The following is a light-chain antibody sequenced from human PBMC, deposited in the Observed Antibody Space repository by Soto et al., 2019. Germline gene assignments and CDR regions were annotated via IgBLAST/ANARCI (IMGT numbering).Light chain of an antibody. CDR1: SSNIGAGYD. Sequence: QSVLTQPPSVSGAPGQGVSICCTGSSSNIGAGYDVHWYQQLPGTAPKLLIYANGNRPSGVPDRFSGSKSGTSASPAISGLQAGDEADYYCQSYDRSLSGYVLGTGTKVTVL. V-gene: IGLV1-40*01. J-gene: IGLJ1*01. CDR2: ANG. CDR3: QSYDRSLSGYV.